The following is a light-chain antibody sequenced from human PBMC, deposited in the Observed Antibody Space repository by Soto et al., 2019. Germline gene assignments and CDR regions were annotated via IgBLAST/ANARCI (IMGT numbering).Light chain of an antibody. CDR1: SSDVGSYKF. V-gene: IGLV2-23*03. J-gene: IGLJ1*01. CDR3: CSYAGGSNV. CDR2: EGS. Sequence: QSVLTQPASVSGCPGQSITISCTGTSSDVGSYKFVSWYQQHPGKAPKLMIYEGSKRPSGVSDRFSGSKSGNTASLTISGLQADDEADYFCCSYAGGSNVFGTGTKVTVL.